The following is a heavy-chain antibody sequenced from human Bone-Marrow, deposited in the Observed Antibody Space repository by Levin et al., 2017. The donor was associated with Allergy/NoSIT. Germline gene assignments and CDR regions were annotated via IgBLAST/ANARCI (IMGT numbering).Heavy chain of an antibody. Sequence: GESLKISCAASGFTVSSNYMSWVRQAPGKGLEWVSVIYSCGSTYYADSVKGRFTISRDNSKNTLYLQMNSLRAEDTAVYYCARSLARGGYFDYWGQGTLVTVSS. V-gene: IGHV3-66*03. CDR1: GFTVSSNY. J-gene: IGHJ4*02. CDR2: IYSCGST. D-gene: IGHD3-16*01. CDR3: ARSLARGGYFDY.